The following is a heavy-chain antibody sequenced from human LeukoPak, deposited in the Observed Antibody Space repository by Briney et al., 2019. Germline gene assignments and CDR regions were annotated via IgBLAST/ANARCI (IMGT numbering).Heavy chain of an antibody. Sequence: PGGSLRLSCAASGFTVSSNYMSWVRQAPGKGLEWVSVIYSGGSTYYADSVKGRFTISRDNSKNTLYLQMNSLRAEDTAVYYCARENQAFYYDSTGYSRVYYFDYWGQGTLVTVSS. V-gene: IGHV3-53*01. CDR1: GFTVSSNY. CDR3: ARENQAFYYDSTGYSRVYYFDY. J-gene: IGHJ4*02. CDR2: IYSGGST. D-gene: IGHD3-22*01.